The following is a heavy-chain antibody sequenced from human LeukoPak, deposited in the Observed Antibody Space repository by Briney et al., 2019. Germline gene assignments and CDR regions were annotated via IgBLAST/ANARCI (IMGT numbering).Heavy chain of an antibody. CDR1: GFTFSSYA. Sequence: GRSLRLSCAASGFTFSSYAMHWVRQAPGKGLEWVAVISYDGSNKYYADSVMGRFTISRDTSKNTLYLQMHSLRAEDTAVYYCVRSTSGSGLYDYWGQGTLVTVSS. D-gene: IGHD5-12*01. CDR2: ISYDGSNK. V-gene: IGHV3-30*14. CDR3: VRSTSGSGLYDY. J-gene: IGHJ4*02.